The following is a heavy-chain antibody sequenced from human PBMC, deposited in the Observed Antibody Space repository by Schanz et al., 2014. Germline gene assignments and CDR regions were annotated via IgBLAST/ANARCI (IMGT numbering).Heavy chain of an antibody. CDR3: ASTHWFGSGTTIVDY. V-gene: IGHV4-59*01. Sequence: QVQLQESGPGLAKPSATLSLTCTVSAAFISRYYWSWVRQAPGKGLEWIGYVNYIGSTKYNPSLESRVTISADTSKKQFSLKMTSVTTADTAVYYCASTHWFGSGTTIVDYWGQGTLVTVSS. CDR2: VNYIGST. J-gene: IGHJ4*02. D-gene: IGHD3-10*01. CDR1: AAFISRYY.